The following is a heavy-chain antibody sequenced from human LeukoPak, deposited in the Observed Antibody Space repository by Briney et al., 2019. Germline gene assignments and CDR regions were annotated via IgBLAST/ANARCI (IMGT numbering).Heavy chain of an antibody. CDR1: GGTFSSYA. J-gene: IGHJ4*02. Sequence: ASVKVSCKASGGTFSSYAISWVRQAPGQGLEWMGGIIPIFGTANYAQKFQGRVTITADESTSTAYMELSSLRSEDTAAYYCARTNSSSWYSPFDYWGQGTLVTVSS. CDR3: ARTNSSSWYSPFDY. V-gene: IGHV1-69*01. CDR2: IIPIFGTA. D-gene: IGHD6-13*01.